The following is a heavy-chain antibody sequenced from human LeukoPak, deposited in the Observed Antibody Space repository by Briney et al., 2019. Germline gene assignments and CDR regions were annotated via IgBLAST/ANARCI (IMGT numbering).Heavy chain of an antibody. CDR2: IKQDGSEK. CDR1: GFIFSTYW. Sequence: GGSLTLSCAASGFIFSTYWMSWVRQAPGKGLEWVANIKQDGSEKYYGDSLKGRFTISRDNAKNSLYLQMNSLRVEDTAVYYCARAGRVDYWGQGTLVTVSS. D-gene: IGHD1-26*01. V-gene: IGHV3-7*05. CDR3: ARAGRVDY. J-gene: IGHJ4*02.